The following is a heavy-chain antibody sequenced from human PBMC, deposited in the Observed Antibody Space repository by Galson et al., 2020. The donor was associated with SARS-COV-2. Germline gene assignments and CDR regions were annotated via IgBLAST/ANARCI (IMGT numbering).Heavy chain of an antibody. Sequence: GESLKISCAASGFTFSSYGMHWVRQAPGQGLEWVAVISYDGSNKYYADSVKGRFTISRDNSKNTLYLQMNSLRAEDTAVYYCARDLEYYDSLIGYFKDECTICYYYGMDVWGRGATVAVSS. CDR1: GFTFSSYG. V-gene: IGHV3-30*03. CDR3: ARDLEYYDSLIGYFKDECTICYYYGMDV. D-gene: IGHD3-9*01. J-gene: IGHJ6*02. CDR2: ISYDGSNK.